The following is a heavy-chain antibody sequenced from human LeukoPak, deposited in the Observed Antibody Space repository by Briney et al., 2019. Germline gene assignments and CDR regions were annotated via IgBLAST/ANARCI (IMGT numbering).Heavy chain of an antibody. Sequence: GGSLRLFCAPSGLTFSSYSMNWVRQAPGKGLEWVSYIRSSRSTIYYADSVEGRFTISRDNAKNSLYLQMNSLRAEDTAVYYCARDVLYCSGGSCYPYYFDNWGQGTLVTVSS. CDR1: GLTFSSYS. CDR3: ARDVLYCSGGSCYPYYFDN. V-gene: IGHV3-48*01. CDR2: IRSSRSTI. J-gene: IGHJ4*02. D-gene: IGHD2-15*01.